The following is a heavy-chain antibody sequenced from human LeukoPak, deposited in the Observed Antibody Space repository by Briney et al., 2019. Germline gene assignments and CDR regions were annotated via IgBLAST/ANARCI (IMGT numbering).Heavy chain of an antibody. J-gene: IGHJ4*02. V-gene: IGHV4-59*12. CDR2: IHHSGST. CDR1: GGSISSYY. Sequence: SETLSLTCTVSGGSISSYYWNWIRQPPGKGLEWIGEIHHSGSTNYSPSLKSRVTVSVDNYSNDFSLSLTSVSAADTAVYYCARGIPGYFGTSGYYYEDWGQGTLVTVSS. CDR3: ARGIPGYFGTSGYYYED. D-gene: IGHD3-22*01.